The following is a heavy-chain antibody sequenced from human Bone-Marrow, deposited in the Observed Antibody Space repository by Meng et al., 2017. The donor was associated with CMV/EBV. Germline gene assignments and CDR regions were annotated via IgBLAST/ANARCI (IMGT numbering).Heavy chain of an antibody. CDR2: ISAYNGNT. CDR3: ARDFRELHSYVMDV. V-gene: IGHV1-18*01. J-gene: IGHJ6*02. D-gene: IGHD1-26*01. Sequence: ASVKVSCKASGYTFTSYGIIWVRQAPGQGLEWMGWISAYNGNTNYAQKLQGRVTMTTDTSTSTAYMELRSLRSDDTAVYYCARDFRELHSYVMDVWGQGTTVTVSS. CDR1: GYTFTSYG.